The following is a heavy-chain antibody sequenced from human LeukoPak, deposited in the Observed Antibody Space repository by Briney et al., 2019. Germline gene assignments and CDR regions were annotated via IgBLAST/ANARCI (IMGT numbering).Heavy chain of an antibody. Sequence: GESLKISCKGSGYSFTSYWIGWVRQMPGKGLEWMGIIYPGDSDTRYSPSFQGQVTISADKSICTAYLQWSSLKASDTATYYCARGDTAMVTYQELSYWGQGTLVTVSS. CDR2: IYPGDSDT. CDR1: GYSFTSYW. CDR3: ARGDTAMVTYQELSY. V-gene: IGHV5-51*01. J-gene: IGHJ4*02. D-gene: IGHD5-18*01.